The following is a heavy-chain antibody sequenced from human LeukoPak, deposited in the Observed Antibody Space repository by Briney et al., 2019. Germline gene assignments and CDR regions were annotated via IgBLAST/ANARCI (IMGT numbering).Heavy chain of an antibody. J-gene: IGHJ4*02. V-gene: IGHV4-39*01. CDR2: IYYSGST. D-gene: IGHD6-13*01. Sequence: GSLRLSCAASGFTFSSYEMNWVRQAPGKGLEWIGSIYYSGSTYYNPSLKSRVTISVDTSKNQFSLKLSSVTAADTAVYYCARQWYSSSWYFDYWGQGTLVTVSS. CDR3: ARQWYSSSWYFDY. CDR1: GFTFSSYE.